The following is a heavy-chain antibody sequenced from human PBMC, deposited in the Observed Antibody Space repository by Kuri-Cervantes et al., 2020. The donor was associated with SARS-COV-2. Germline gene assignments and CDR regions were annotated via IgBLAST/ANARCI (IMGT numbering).Heavy chain of an antibody. V-gene: IGHV3-48*01. CDR2: ISSSSSTI. J-gene: IGHJ3*02. CDR3: ARELGSSGWNDAFDI. Sequence: GGSLRLSCAASGFTFSSYSMNWVRQAPGKGLEWVSYISSSSSTIYYADSVKGRFTISRDNAKNSLYLQMNSLRAEDTAVYYCARELGSSGWNDAFDIWGQGTMVTVSS. CDR1: GFTFSSYS. D-gene: IGHD6-19*01.